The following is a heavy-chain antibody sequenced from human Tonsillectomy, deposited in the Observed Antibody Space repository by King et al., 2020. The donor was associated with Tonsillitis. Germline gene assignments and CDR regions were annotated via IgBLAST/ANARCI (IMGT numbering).Heavy chain of an antibody. CDR2: ISYDGSNK. Sequence: VQLVESGGGVVQPGRSLRLSCAASGFTFSKYAMHWVRQAPGKGLEWVAVISYDGSNKYYADSVKGRFTISRDNSKNTLYVQMNSLRAEDTAGYYCTSEFRNDILTDDKFFDHWGQGTLVTVSS. J-gene: IGHJ4*02. CDR1: GFTFSKYA. V-gene: IGHV3-30*01. D-gene: IGHD3-9*01. CDR3: TSEFRNDILTDDKFFDH.